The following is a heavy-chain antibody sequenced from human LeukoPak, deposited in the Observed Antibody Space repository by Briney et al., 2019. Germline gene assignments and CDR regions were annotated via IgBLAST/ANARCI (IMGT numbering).Heavy chain of an antibody. CDR1: GYSISSGYY. J-gene: IGHJ6*03. V-gene: IGHV4-38-2*02. CDR3: ARAHDYYYYMDV. CDR2: IYHSGST. Sequence: SETLSLTCTVSGYSISSGYYWGWIRQPPGKGLEWIGSIYHSGSTYYNPSLKSRVTISVDTSKNQFSLKLSSVTAADTAVYYCARAHDYYYYMDVWGKGTTVTVSS.